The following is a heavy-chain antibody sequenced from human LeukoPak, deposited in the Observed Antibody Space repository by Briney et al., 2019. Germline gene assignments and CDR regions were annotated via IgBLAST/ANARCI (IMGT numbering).Heavy chain of an antibody. CDR2: INPNSGGT. D-gene: IGHD6-19*01. Sequence: GASVKVSCKASGYTFTSYYMHWVRQAPGQGLEWMGWINPNSGGTNYAQKFQGRVTMTRDTSISTAYMELSRLRSDDTAVYYCASPIGSSDYWYFDLWGRGTLVTVSS. CDR1: GYTFTSYY. J-gene: IGHJ2*01. CDR3: ASPIGSSDYWYFDL. V-gene: IGHV1-2*02.